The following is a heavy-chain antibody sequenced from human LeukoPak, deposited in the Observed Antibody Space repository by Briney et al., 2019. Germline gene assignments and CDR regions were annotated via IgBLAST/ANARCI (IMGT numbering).Heavy chain of an antibody. CDR2: ARNKANSYTT. Sequence: GGSLRLSCAASGFTFSDHYMDWVRQAPGKGLEWVGRARNKANSYTTEYAASVKGRFTISRDDSKNSLYLQMNSLKTEDTAVYYCARESGLSAFDYWGQETLVTVSS. J-gene: IGHJ4*02. CDR3: ARESGLSAFDY. V-gene: IGHV3-72*01. CDR1: GFTFSDHY. D-gene: IGHD2-15*01.